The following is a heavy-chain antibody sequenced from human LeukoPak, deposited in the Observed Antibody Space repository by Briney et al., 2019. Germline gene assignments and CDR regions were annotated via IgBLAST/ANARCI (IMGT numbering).Heavy chain of an antibody. D-gene: IGHD3-9*01. CDR1: GGSFSGYY. J-gene: IGHJ4*02. V-gene: IGHV4-34*01. CDR3: ARGRGYDILTGYFDY. Sequence: SETLSLTCAVYGGSFSGYYWSWIRQPPGKGLEWIGEINHSGSINYNPSLKSRVTISVDTSKNQFSLKLSSVTAADTAVYYCARGRGYDILTGYFDYWGQGTLVTVSS. CDR2: INHSGSI.